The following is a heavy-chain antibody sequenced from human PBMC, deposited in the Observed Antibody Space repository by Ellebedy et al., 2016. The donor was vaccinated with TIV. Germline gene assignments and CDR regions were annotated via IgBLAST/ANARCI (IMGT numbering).Heavy chain of an antibody. D-gene: IGHD3-3*01. V-gene: IGHV1-18*01. CDR1: GYTFSTYG. CDR2: ISGDNGNT. CDR3: ARGGDYDFWSGYSAIDY. J-gene: IGHJ4*02. Sequence: ASVKVSXKTSGYTFSTYGISWVRQAPGQGLEWMAWISGDNGNTKYAQKFQGRVTMTTDTSTTTAYMELRSLRSDDTAVYYCARGGDYDFWSGYSAIDYWGQGTLVTVSS.